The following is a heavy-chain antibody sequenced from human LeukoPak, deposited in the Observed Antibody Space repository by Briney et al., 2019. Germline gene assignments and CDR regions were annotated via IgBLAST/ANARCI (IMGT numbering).Heavy chain of an antibody. CDR1: GFTFSSYA. CDR3: AKRYYYGSGSLRWFDP. J-gene: IGHJ5*02. D-gene: IGHD3-10*01. V-gene: IGHV3-23*01. CDR2: ISAGGGTT. Sequence: GGPLRLSCADSGFTFSSYAMSWVRQAPGKGLEWVSAISAGGGTTYYADSVRGRFTISRDKSKNTLYLQMNSLRAEDTAVYYCAKRYYYGSGSLRWFDPWGQGTLVTVAS.